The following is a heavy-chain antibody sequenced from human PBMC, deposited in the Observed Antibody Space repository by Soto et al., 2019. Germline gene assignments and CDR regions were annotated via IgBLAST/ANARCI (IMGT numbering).Heavy chain of an antibody. J-gene: IGHJ6*02. CDR3: ARGGYSSTWANLSDRSGLDV. Sequence: QVQLVQSGAEAQKPGSSVKVSCKTSVGTFSSYAISWVRQAPGQGLEWMGGIVPLFRTTNYAQKFQGRVTITADTCTYTVYMELSGLRSGDTAVYYCARGGYSSTWANLSDRSGLDVWGHGNTVSVSS. CDR1: VGTFSSYA. V-gene: IGHV1-69*06. CDR2: IVPLFRTT. D-gene: IGHD6-13*01.